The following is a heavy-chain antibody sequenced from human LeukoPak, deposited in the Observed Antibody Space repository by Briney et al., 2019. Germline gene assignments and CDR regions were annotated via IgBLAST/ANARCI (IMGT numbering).Heavy chain of an antibody. CDR3: ARILTTATRSKLIDY. CDR2: INSDGSST. D-gene: IGHD3-22*01. Sequence: GGSLRLSCAASGFTFSSYWMRWVHQAPGKGLVWVSRINSDGSSTSYADSVKGRFTISRDNAKNTLYLQMNSLRAEDTAVYYCARILTTATRSKLIDYWGQGTLVTVSS. CDR1: GFTFSSYW. V-gene: IGHV3-74*01. J-gene: IGHJ4*02.